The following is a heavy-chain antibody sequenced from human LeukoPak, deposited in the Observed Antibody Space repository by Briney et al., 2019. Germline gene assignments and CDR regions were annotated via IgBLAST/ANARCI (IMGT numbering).Heavy chain of an antibody. Sequence: PGGSLRLSCAASGFTHDDYGMSWVRHAPGKGLEWVSGINWHGGSTGYADSVKGRFTISRDNAKNSLYLQMNGLRAEDTALYYCARESYSSGWYDYWGQGTLVTVSS. D-gene: IGHD6-19*01. V-gene: IGHV3-20*04. CDR3: ARESYSSGWYDY. CDR2: INWHGGST. J-gene: IGHJ4*02. CDR1: GFTHDDYG.